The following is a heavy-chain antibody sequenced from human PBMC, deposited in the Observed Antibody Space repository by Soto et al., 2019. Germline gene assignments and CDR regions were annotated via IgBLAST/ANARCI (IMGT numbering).Heavy chain of an antibody. CDR3: ARGVKRSGWYY. J-gene: IGHJ4*02. CDR2: IYYSGST. CDR1: GGSISSYY. Sequence: QVQLQESGPGLVKPSETLSLTCTVSGGSISSYYWSWIRQPPGKGLEWIGYIYYSGSTNYNPSLKRRVTISVDTSKNQFSLKLSSVTAADTAVYYCARGVKRSGWYYWGQGTLVTVSA. D-gene: IGHD6-19*01. V-gene: IGHV4-59*01.